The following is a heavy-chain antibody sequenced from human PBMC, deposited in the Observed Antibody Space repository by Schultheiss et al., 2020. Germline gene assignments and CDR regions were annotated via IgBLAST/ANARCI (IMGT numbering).Heavy chain of an antibody. CDR2: ISAYNGNT. CDR1: GYTFTGYY. V-gene: IGHV1-2*02. J-gene: IGHJ6*02. Sequence: ASVKVSCKASGYTFTGYYMHWVRQAPGQGLEWMGWISAYNGNTNYAQKFQGRVTMTRDTSTSTVYMELSSLRSEDTAVYYCARDIGLWQLVLYGMDVWGQGTTVTVSS. D-gene: IGHD6-6*01. CDR3: ARDIGLWQLVLYGMDV.